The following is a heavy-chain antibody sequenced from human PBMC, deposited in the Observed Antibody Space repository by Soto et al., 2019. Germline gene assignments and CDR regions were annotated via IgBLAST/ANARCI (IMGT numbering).Heavy chain of an antibody. J-gene: IGHJ3*02. V-gene: IGHV1-46*03. CDR2: INPSGGST. CDR3: AREYCSGGSCYSDAFDI. CDR1: GYTFTSYY. Sequence: ASVKGSCKASGYTFTSYYMHWVRQAPGQGLEWMGIINPSGGSTSYAQEFQGRVTMTRDTSTSTVYMELSSLRSEDTAVYYCAREYCSGGSCYSDAFDIWGQGTMVTVSS. D-gene: IGHD2-15*01.